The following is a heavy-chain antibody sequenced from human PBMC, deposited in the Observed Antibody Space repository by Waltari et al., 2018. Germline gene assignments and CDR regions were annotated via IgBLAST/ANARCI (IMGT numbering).Heavy chain of an antibody. V-gene: IGHV4-38-2*01. CDR1: GYSISSGYY. CDR3: ARHEHYYGSGSYYIDYFDY. Sequence: QVQLQESGPGLVKPSETLSLTCAVSGYSISSGYYWGWIRQPPGKGLEWIGSIYHSGSTYYNPSLKSRVTISVDTSKNQFSLKLSSVTAADTAVYYCARHEHYYGSGSYYIDYFDYWGQGTLVTVSS. CDR2: IYHSGST. J-gene: IGHJ4*02. D-gene: IGHD3-10*01.